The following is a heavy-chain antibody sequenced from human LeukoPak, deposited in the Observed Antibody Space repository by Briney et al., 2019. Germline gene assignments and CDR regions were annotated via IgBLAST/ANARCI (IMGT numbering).Heavy chain of an antibody. Sequence: SETLSLTCTVSGGSISSYYWSWIRQPPGKGLEWIGEINHSGSTNYNSSLKSRVTISVDTSKNQFSLKLSSVTAADTAVYYCAVGYCSSTSCQGPNDAFDIWGQGTMVTVSS. CDR3: AVGYCSSTSCQGPNDAFDI. J-gene: IGHJ3*02. D-gene: IGHD2-2*01. CDR1: GGSISSYY. CDR2: INHSGST. V-gene: IGHV4-34*01.